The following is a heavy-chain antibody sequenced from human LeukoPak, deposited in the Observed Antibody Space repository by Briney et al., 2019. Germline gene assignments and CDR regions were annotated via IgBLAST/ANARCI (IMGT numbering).Heavy chain of an antibody. CDR3: AREEVNYYYYMDD. D-gene: IGHD2-21*01. J-gene: IGHJ6*03. CDR1: GFTFSSYS. Sequence: PGGSLRLSCAASGFTFSSYSMNWVRQAPGKGLEWVSYISSSSSTIYYADSVKGRFTISRDNAKNSLYLQMNSLRAEDTAVYYCAREEVNYYYYMDDWGKGTTVTVSS. V-gene: IGHV3-48*04. CDR2: ISSSSSTI.